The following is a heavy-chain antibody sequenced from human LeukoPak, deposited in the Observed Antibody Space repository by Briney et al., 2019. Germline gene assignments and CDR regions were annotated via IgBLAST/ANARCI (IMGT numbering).Heavy chain of an antibody. V-gene: IGHV3-30*18. CDR2: ISYDGSNK. D-gene: IGHD6-19*01. CDR3: AKDLYSSGWYRVNYYYYGMDV. CDR1: GFTFSSYG. Sequence: GRSLRLSCAASGFTFSSYGMHRVRQAPGKGLEWVAVISYDGSNKYYADSVKGRFTISRDNSKNTLYLQMNSLRAEDTAVYYCAKDLYSSGWYRVNYYYYGMDVWGQGTTVTVSS. J-gene: IGHJ6*02.